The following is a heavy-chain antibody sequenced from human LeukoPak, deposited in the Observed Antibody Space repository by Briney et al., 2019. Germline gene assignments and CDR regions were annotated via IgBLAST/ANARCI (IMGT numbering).Heavy chain of an antibody. CDR1: GGTFSSYA. CDR2: IIPILGIA. J-gene: IGHJ3*02. D-gene: IGHD5-12*01. CDR3: ARDTEMATISGAFDI. Sequence: GASVKVSCKASGGTFSSYAISWVRQAPGQGLEWMGRIIPILGIANYAQKFQGRVTITADKSTSTAYMELSSLRSEDTAVYYCARDTEMATISGAFDIWGQGTMVTVSS. V-gene: IGHV1-69*04.